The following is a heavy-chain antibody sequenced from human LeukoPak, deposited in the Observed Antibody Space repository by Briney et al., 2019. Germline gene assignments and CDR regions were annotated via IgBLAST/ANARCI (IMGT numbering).Heavy chain of an antibody. CDR2: IKQDGSEK. CDR1: GFTISTYW. V-gene: IGHV3-7*01. J-gene: IGHJ4*02. CDR3: ARDSAGNDY. D-gene: IGHD6-13*01. Sequence: GGSLRLSCAASGFTISTYWMNWVRQAPGKGLEWVGNIKQDGSEKYYVDSVKGRFTISRDNAKNSLYLQMNSLRAEDTAMYYCARDSAGNDYWGQGTLVTVSS.